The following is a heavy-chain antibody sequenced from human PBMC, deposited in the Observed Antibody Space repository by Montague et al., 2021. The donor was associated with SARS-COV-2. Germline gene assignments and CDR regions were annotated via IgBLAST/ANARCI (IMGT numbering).Heavy chain of an antibody. J-gene: IGHJ3*02. Sequence: SETLSLTSTVAGGSISSSNYYWDWIRQPPGKGLEWIGSIYDSGSTYYNPSLKSRVTISVDTSKNHFSLKLSSVTAADTAVYYCARRGRTLLPVATTIGGFDIWGQGTMVTVSS. CDR2: IYDSGST. CDR1: GGSISSSNYY. CDR3: ARRGRTLLPVATTIGGFDI. D-gene: IGHD5-12*01. V-gene: IGHV4-39*02.